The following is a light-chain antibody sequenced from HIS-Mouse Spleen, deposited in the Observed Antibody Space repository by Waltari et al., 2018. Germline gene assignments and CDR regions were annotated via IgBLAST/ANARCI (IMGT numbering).Light chain of an antibody. CDR3: SSYTSSSTLGF. CDR2: EVS. J-gene: IGLJ1*01. V-gene: IGLV2-14*01. Sequence: QSALTQPASVSGSPGQSITISCTGTSSDVGGYNYVSWYPQHPGKAPKLMVYEVSNRPAGVSNRFPGSKSGNTASLTISGLQAEDEADYYCSSYTSSSTLGFFGTGTKVTVL. CDR1: SSDVGGYNY.